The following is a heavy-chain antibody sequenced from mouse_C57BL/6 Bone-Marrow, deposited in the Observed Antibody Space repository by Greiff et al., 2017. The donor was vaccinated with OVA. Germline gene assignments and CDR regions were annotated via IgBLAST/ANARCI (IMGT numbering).Heavy chain of an antibody. Sequence: QVQLQQPGAELVKPGASVKLSCKASGYTFTSYWMQWVKQRPGQGLEWIGEIDPSDSYTNYNQKFKGKATLTVDTSSSTAYMQLSSLTTEDSAVYCCASDVFAYWGQGNRVTVSA. CDR3: ASDVFAY. CDR1: GYTFTSYW. CDR2: IDPSDSYT. J-gene: IGHJ3*01. V-gene: IGHV1-50*01.